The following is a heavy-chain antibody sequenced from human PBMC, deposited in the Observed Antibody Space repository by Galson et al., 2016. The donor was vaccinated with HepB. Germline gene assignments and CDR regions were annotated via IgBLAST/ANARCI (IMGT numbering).Heavy chain of an antibody. V-gene: IGHV3-53*01. J-gene: IGHJ3*02. CDR3: EGFPDPLDI. CDR1: GFSVSGKY. Sequence: CAASGFSVSGKYMSWARQAPGKGLEWVSAIFSGYATFYRDSVKGRFTIFRDTSRNTLYLQMDNLRADDTAIYYCEGFPDPLDIWGLGTMVTVS. CDR2: IFSGYAT.